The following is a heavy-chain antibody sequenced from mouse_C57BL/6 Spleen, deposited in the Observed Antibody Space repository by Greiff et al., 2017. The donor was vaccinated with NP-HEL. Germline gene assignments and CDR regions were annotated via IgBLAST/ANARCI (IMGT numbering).Heavy chain of an antibody. Sequence: QVQLQQPGAELVKAGASVKMSCKASGYTFTSYWMHWVKQRLGQGLEWFAETNPTNGRTYYSEKFKSKATLTVDKSSSTDYMLLSGPTFEDSAVYYCARIKKIVATYFDYWGQGTTLTVSS. CDR1: GYTFTSYW. D-gene: IGHD1-1*01. CDR3: ARIKKIVATYFDY. J-gene: IGHJ2*01. V-gene: IGHV1S81*02. CDR2: TNPTNGRT.